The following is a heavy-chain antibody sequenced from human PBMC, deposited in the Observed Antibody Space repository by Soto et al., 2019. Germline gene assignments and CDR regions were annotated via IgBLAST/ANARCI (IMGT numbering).Heavy chain of an antibody. CDR1: GGSIIIYY. CDR3: ARGYYYDSSGYYIPI. CDR2: IYYSGST. D-gene: IGHD3-22*01. J-gene: IGHJ4*02. Sequence: SETLSLTYTVSGGSIIIYYWSWIRQPPGKGLEWIGYIYYSGSTNYNPSLKSRVTISVDTSKNQFSLKLSSVTAADTAVYYCARGYYYDSSGYYIPIWGQGTLVTVSS. V-gene: IGHV4-59*01.